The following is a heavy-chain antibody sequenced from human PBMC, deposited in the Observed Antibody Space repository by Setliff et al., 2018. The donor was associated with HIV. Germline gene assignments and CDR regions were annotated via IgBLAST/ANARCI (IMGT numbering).Heavy chain of an antibody. CDR3: ARAGMGALRSLFDY. V-gene: IGHV4-61*02. J-gene: IGHJ4*02. CDR2: IYTSGST. D-gene: IGHD1-26*01. CDR1: GGSISSSSYY. Sequence: SETLSLTCTVSGGSISSSSYYWGWIRQPAGKGLEWIGRIYTSGSTNYNPSLKSRVTISVDTSKNQFSLKLNSVTAADTAIYYCARAGMGALRSLFDYWGQGTLVTVSS.